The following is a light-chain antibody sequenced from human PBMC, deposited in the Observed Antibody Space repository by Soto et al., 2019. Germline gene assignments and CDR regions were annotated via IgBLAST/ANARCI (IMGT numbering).Light chain of an antibody. V-gene: IGKV3-20*01. Sequence: EVVLTQSPGTLSLSPGERATLSCRASQAVSSILLAWYQQKPGQAPRLLIYGASSRATGLPDRFSGSGSGTDFTLTVSRLEPEDFAVYYCQQHATSHFFGGGTKVEI. J-gene: IGKJ4*01. CDR1: QAVSSIL. CDR3: QQHATSHF. CDR2: GAS.